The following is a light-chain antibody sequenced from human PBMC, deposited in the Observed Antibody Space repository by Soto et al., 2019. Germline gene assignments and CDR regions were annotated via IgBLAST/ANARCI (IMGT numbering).Light chain of an antibody. CDR3: QQAASFPIT. Sequence: DIQMTQSPSSVSASFGDVVTITCRSSQGVSTWLAWYQQKPGKAPNLLIYTASSLQSGVPSRFSGSGSGTDFTLTINGLQPEDFATYYCQQAASFPITFGQGTRLEIK. V-gene: IGKV1-12*01. CDR1: QGVSTW. J-gene: IGKJ5*01. CDR2: TAS.